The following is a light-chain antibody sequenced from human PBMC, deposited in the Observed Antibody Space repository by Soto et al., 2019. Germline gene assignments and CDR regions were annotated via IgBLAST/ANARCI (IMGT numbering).Light chain of an antibody. Sequence: EIVLTQSPGTLSLSPGERATLSCRASQSVNSGYLAWYQQKPGQAPRLLIYGASSRATGIPDRFSGSGSGTDFTLTISRLEPEDFAVYYCQQYGGSPLYTFGQGTKLEIK. CDR1: QSVNSGY. V-gene: IGKV3-20*01. J-gene: IGKJ2*01. CDR3: QQYGGSPLYT. CDR2: GAS.